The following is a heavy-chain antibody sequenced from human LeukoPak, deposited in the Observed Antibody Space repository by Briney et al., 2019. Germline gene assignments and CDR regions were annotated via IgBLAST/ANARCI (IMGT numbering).Heavy chain of an antibody. Sequence: GGSLRLSCAASGFTFSSYGMHWVRQAPGKGLEWVAVISYDGSNKYYADSVKGRFTISRDNSKNTLYLQMNSLRAEDTAVYYCAKAHGSGSYYNPPMGYWGQGTLVTVSS. J-gene: IGHJ4*02. CDR1: GFTFSSYG. V-gene: IGHV3-30*18. CDR2: ISYDGSNK. CDR3: AKAHGSGSYYNPPMGY. D-gene: IGHD3-10*01.